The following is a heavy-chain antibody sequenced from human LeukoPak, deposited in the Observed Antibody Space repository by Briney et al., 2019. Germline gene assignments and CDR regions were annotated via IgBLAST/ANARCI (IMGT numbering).Heavy chain of an antibody. CDR3: VRDQNY. V-gene: IGHV3-66*01. J-gene: IGHJ4*02. CDR1: GVTVSYTY. CDR2: IDDGGGA. Sequence: GGSLRLSCAASGVTVSYTYMSWVRQGPGKGLEWVSVIDDGGGAHYADSVKGRFSISSDNSHNTLYLQMNSLRAEDTAVYYCVRDQNYWGQGTLVTVS.